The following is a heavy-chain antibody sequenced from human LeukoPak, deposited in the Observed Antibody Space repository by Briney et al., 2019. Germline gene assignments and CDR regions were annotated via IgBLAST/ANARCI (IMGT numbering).Heavy chain of an antibody. D-gene: IGHD3-3*01. J-gene: IGHJ6*03. V-gene: IGHV3-21*06. Sequence: GGSLTLSCPASGFTYKNYMLNWVRPAAAKGLAGVSSISCSASSTFYAASVEGRFTISRDNANNSLFLQMNSLRAEDTAIYYCARDQFYDFWSGHYRPSMDVWGKGTPVTVSS. CDR3: ARDQFYDFWSGHYRPSMDV. CDR1: GFTYKNYM. CDR2: ISCSASST.